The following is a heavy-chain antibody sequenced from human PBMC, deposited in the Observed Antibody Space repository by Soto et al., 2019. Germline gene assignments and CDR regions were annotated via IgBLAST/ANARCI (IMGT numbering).Heavy chain of an antibody. Sequence: QVQLQQWGAGLLKPSETLSLTCAVYGGFVTSGSYYWSWIRQPPGKGLEWIGEMSHSGGTHFNPSRKSRVTISVGTSENQFTLKMSSVNGGDTALYYCSVVGRGTATTVVDAFDIWGPGTMVTVSS. CDR1: GGFVTSGSYY. V-gene: IGHV4-34*01. J-gene: IGHJ3*02. CDR3: SVVGRGTATTVVDAFDI. CDR2: MSHSGGT. D-gene: IGHD1-1*01.